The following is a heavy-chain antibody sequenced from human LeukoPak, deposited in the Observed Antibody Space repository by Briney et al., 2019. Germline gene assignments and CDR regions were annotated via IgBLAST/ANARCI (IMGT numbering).Heavy chain of an antibody. CDR1: GFTFSSYA. J-gene: IGHJ4*02. Sequence: GGSLRLSCAASGFTFSSYAMHWVRQAPGKGLEWVAVISYDGSNKYYADSVKGRFTISRDNSKNTLYLQMNSLRAEDTAVYYCARDRLLMITFGGVIGYWGQGTLVTVSS. CDR2: ISYDGSNK. D-gene: IGHD3-16*02. V-gene: IGHV3-30*04. CDR3: ARDRLLMITFGGVIGY.